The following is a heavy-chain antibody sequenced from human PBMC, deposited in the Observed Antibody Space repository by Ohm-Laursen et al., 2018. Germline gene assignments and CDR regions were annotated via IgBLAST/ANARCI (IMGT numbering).Heavy chain of an antibody. V-gene: IGHV3-48*04. CDR2: ISSSGSTI. D-gene: IGHD3-3*02. Sequence: SLRLSCAASGFTFSSYGMHWVRQAPGKGLEWVSYISSSGSTIYYADSVKGRFTISRDNAKNSLYLQMNSLRAEDTAVYYCAKHFWSGFYTANFDYWGQGTLVTVSS. CDR3: AKHFWSGFYTANFDY. J-gene: IGHJ4*02. CDR1: GFTFSSYG.